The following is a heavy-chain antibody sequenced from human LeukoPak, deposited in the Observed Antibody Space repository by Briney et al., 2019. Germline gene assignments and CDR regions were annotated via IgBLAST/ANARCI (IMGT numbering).Heavy chain of an antibody. CDR1: GGSISSGSYY. CDR2: IYTSGST. J-gene: IGHJ1*01. V-gene: IGHV4-61*02. CDR3: ARVVMDFDSSSYYSRYFQH. Sequence: SETLSLTCTVSGGSISSGSYYWSWIRQPAGKGLEWIGRIYTSGSTNYNPSLKSRVTISVDTSKNQFSLKLSSVTAADTAVYYCARVVMDFDSSSYYSRYFQHWGQGTLVTVSS. D-gene: IGHD3-22*01.